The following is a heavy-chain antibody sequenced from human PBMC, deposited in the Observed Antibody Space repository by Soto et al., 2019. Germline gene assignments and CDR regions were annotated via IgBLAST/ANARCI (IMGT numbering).Heavy chain of an antibody. CDR3: AKTLDYYEDLFDY. V-gene: IGHV3-23*01. CDR2: ISGGGGST. Sequence: EVQLLESGGGLVQPGGSLRLSCAASGFTFSSYAMSWVRQAPGKGLEWVSAISGGGGSTYYADSVKGRFTLSRDNSKNTLFLQMNSLRAEDTAVYYCAKTLDYYEDLFDYWGQGTLVTVSS. CDR1: GFTFSSYA. J-gene: IGHJ4*02. D-gene: IGHD1-26*01.